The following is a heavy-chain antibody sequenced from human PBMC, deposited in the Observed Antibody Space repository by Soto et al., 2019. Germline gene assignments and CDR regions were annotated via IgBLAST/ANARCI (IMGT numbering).Heavy chain of an antibody. V-gene: IGHV4-59*08. D-gene: IGHD1-1*01. CDR3: AGRYGTTFDY. J-gene: IGHJ4*02. CDR2: IYYSGST. CDR1: GGSISSYY. Sequence: QVQLQESGPGLVKPSETLSLTCTVSGGSISSYYWSWIRQPPGKGLEWIGYIYYSGSTNYNPSLTSRVTISVDTSKNQFSLKLSSVTAADTAVYYCAGRYGTTFDYWGQGTLVTVSS.